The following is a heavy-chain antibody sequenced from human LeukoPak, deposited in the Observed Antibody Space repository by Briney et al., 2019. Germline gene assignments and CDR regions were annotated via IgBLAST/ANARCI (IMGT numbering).Heavy chain of an antibody. CDR2: MNQDGSAK. CDR1: GFTFSDSW. Sequence: GGSLRLSCAASGFTFSDSWMRWVRQAPGEGLGWVANMNQDGSAKGYVDSVKGRFSISRDNARNSLYLQMSSLRPEDTAVYYCATYTHWVAGDVWGQGTTVTVSS. CDR3: ATYTHWVAGDV. V-gene: IGHV3-7*01. D-gene: IGHD3-16*01. J-gene: IGHJ6*02.